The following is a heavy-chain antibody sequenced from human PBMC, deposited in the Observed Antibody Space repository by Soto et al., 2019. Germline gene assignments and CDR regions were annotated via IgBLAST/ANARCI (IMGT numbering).Heavy chain of an antibody. CDR3: AREPPPGDPHLDY. J-gene: IGHJ4*02. CDR2: ISSSSSYI. V-gene: IGHV3-21*01. Sequence: GGSLRLSCAASGFTFSSYSMNWVRKAPGKGLEWVSSISSSSSYIYYADSVKGRFTISRDNAKNSLYLQMNSLRAEDTAVYYCAREPPPGDPHLDYWGQGTLVTVSS. CDR1: GFTFSSYS.